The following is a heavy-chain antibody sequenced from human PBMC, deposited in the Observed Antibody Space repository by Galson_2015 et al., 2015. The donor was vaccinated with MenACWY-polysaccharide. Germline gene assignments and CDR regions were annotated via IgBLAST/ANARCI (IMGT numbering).Heavy chain of an antibody. J-gene: IGHJ2*01. CDR3: ARRSLGNWYFDL. V-gene: IGHV4-4*07. Sequence: SETLSLTCTVSGGSITGYYWSWIRQPAGKKLEWIGRIHSSGSTTNNPSLKSRATLSVDTSKNQLSLPLNSVTAADTAVYHCARRSLGNWYFDLWGRGTLVTVSS. D-gene: IGHD7-27*01. CDR1: GGSITGYY. CDR2: IHSSGST.